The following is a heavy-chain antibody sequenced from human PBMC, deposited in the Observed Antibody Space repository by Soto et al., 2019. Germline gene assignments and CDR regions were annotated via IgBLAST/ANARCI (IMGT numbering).Heavy chain of an antibody. J-gene: IGHJ5*02. Sequence: LRLSCAASGFTFSIYAMSWVRQAPGKGLEWVSAISGSGGSTYYADSVKGRFTISRDNSKNTLYLQMNSLRAEDTAVYYCAKHSSSWYKNWFDPWGQGTLVTVSS. CDR1: GFTFSIYA. D-gene: IGHD6-13*01. CDR2: ISGSGGST. V-gene: IGHV3-23*01. CDR3: AKHSSSWYKNWFDP.